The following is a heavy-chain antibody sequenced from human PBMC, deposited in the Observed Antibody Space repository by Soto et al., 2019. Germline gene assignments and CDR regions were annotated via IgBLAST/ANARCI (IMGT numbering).Heavy chain of an antibody. CDR3: ARRYGSCFDY. Sequence: SETLSLTCTVSGGSISSYYWSWIRQPPGKGLEWIGYIYYSGSTNYNPSLKSRVTISVDTSKNQFSLKLSSVTAADTPVYYCARRYGSCFDYWGQGTLVTSPQ. CDR2: IYYSGST. V-gene: IGHV4-59*08. CDR1: GGSISSYY. J-gene: IGHJ4*02. D-gene: IGHD5-18*01.